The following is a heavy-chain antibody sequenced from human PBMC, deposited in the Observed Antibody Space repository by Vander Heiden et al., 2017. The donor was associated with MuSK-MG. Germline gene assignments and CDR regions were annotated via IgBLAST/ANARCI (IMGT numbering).Heavy chain of an antibody. J-gene: IGHJ6*03. V-gene: IGHV1-18*01. D-gene: IGHD6-13*01. CDR3: ARLSSSGPGYYYYYMDV. CDR2: ISAYKGDT. Sequence: QVQLVQPGAEVKKPAASVKVSCKASGYTFTSYGISWVRQAPGQGLEWMGWISAYKGDTNYAKKLQGRVTMTTDTSTSTAYMELRSLRSDDTAVYYCARLSSSGPGYYYYYMDVWGKGTTVTVSS. CDR1: GYTFTSYG.